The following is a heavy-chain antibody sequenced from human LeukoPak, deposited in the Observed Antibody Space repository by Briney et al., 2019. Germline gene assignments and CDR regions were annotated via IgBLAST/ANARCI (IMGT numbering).Heavy chain of an antibody. CDR2: INRSGST. CDR1: GASFGTYY. Sequence: PSETLSLTCAVYGASFGTYYWTWIRQPPGKGLEWIGDINRSGSTNYNPSLKSRITMSVDRSKNQFSLKLNSVTVADTAVYYCARLGHVDTDPNFDYWGQGTLVTVSS. D-gene: IGHD5-18*01. V-gene: IGHV4-34*10. CDR3: ARLGHVDTDPNFDY. J-gene: IGHJ4*02.